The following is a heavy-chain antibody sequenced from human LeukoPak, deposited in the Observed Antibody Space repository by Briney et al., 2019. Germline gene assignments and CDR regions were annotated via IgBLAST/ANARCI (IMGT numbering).Heavy chain of an antibody. J-gene: IGHJ5*02. V-gene: IGHV4-34*01. D-gene: IGHD2-15*01. Sequence: PSETLSLTCAVYGGSFSGYYWSWIRQPPGKGLEWIGEINHSGSTNYNPSLKSRVTISVDTPKNQFSLKLSSVTAADTAVYYCARARYCSGGSCFPRYWFDPWGQGTLVTVSS. CDR1: GGSFSGYY. CDR2: INHSGST. CDR3: ARARYCSGGSCFPRYWFDP.